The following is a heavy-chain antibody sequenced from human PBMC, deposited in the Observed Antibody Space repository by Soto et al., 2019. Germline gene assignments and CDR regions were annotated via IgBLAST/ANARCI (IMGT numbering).Heavy chain of an antibody. CDR1: GFMFSNHG. Sequence: QVQLVESGGGVVQPGRSLRLSCAASGFMFSNHGMHWVRQAPGKGLEWVAVIWSDGNNRYSADSVKGRFTISRDNSKNTVYLQMNRLRAEDTAVYYCVRGDNWNDEASDYWGQGTLVTVSS. CDR2: IWSDGNNR. V-gene: IGHV3-33*01. CDR3: VRGDNWNDEASDY. D-gene: IGHD1-1*01. J-gene: IGHJ4*02.